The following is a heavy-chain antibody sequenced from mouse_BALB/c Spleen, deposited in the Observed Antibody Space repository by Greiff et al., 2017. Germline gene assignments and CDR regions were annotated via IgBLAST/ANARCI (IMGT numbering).Heavy chain of an antibody. CDR3: ARGPDGFYLYYAMDY. J-gene: IGHJ4*01. CDR2: ISDGGSYT. D-gene: IGHD2-3*01. Sequence: EVQVVESGGGLVKPGGSLKLSCAASGFTFSDYYMYWVRQTPEKRLEWVATISDGGSYTYYPDSVKGRFTISRDNAKNNLYLQMSSLKSEDTAMYYCARGPDGFYLYYAMDYWGQGTSVTVSS. CDR1: GFTFSDYY. V-gene: IGHV5-4*02.